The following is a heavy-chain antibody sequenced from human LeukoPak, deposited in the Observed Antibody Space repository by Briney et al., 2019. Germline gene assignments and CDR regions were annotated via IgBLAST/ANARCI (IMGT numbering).Heavy chain of an antibody. Sequence: PSETLSLTCTVSGGSISSSSYYWGWIRQPPGKGLEWIGEINHSGSTNYNPSLKSRVTISVDTSKNQFSLKLSSVTAADTAVYYCARVGSSGWYRANSYYYYMDVWGKGTTVTVSS. J-gene: IGHJ6*03. CDR1: GGSISSSSYY. CDR2: INHSGST. CDR3: ARVGSSGWYRANSYYYYMDV. D-gene: IGHD6-19*01. V-gene: IGHV4-39*07.